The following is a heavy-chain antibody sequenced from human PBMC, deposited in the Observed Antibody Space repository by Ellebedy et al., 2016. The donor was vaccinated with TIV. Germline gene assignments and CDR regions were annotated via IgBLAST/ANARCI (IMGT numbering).Heavy chain of an antibody. J-gene: IGHJ4*02. CDR1: GFTFSDYH. CDR2: ISGRSSST. CDR3: ARDRRNEDVRGRGHDY. V-gene: IGHV3-11*06. D-gene: IGHD1-1*01. Sequence: GESLKISXAASGFTFSDYHMSWIRQVPGKGLEWVSNISGRSSSTTYADSVRGRFTISRDDAKDSLYLQMNSLRAEDSGVYYCARDRRNEDVRGRGHDYWGQGTLVTVSS.